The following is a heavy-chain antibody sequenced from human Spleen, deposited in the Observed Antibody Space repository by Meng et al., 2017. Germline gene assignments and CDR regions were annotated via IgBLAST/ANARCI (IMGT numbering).Heavy chain of an antibody. CDR3: ARDLGGIFAY. Sequence: GGSLRLSCAASGFTFDDYAMHWVRQAPGKGLEWVSGISWNSGSIGYADSVKGRFTISRDNAKNSLYLQMNSLRAEDTALYYCARDLGGIFAYWGQGSLVTVSS. D-gene: IGHD6-13*01. V-gene: IGHV3-9*01. J-gene: IGHJ4*02. CDR1: GFTFDDYA. CDR2: ISWNSGSI.